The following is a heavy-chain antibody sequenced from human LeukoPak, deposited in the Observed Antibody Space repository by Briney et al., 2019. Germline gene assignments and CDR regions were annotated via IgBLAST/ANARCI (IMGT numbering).Heavy chain of an antibody. CDR2: IYSGGNA. D-gene: IGHD2/OR15-2a*01. CDR3: ARDSTTGWYHAN. J-gene: IGHJ4*02. CDR1: GYSISSGYY. Sequence: ETPSLTCTVSGYSISSGYYWGWIRQPPGKGLEWISVIYSGGNAYYADSVKGRFIISRDNSKNTVYLQMNSLRAEDTAVYYCARDSTTGWYHANWGQGTLVSVSS. V-gene: IGHV3-53*01.